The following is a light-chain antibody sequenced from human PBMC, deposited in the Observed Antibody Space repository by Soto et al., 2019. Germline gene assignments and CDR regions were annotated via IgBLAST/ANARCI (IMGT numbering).Light chain of an antibody. V-gene: IGLV2-14*01. Sequence: QSVLTQRASVSGSPGQSITISCSGTSSDVGSYDHVAWYQQFPGKTPKLMIYEVSNRPSGVSSRFSGSKSGNTASLTISGLQAEDEADYYCSSFTSRFTFVFGTGTKV. CDR1: SSDVGSYDH. CDR3: SSFTSRFTFV. J-gene: IGLJ1*01. CDR2: EVS.